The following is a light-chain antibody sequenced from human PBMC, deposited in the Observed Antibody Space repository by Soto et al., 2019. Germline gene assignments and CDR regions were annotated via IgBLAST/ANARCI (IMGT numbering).Light chain of an antibody. CDR3: QQYYNSPIT. CDR2: WAS. J-gene: IGKJ5*01. CDR1: RSILSSSNNKNY. V-gene: IGKV4-1*01. Sequence: DIVMTQSPDSLAVSLGERATINCRSSRSILSSSNNKNYLAWYQQKPGQPPKLLFSWASTRDSGVPDRFTGSGSGADFTLTINSLQAEEVAVYYCQQYYNSPITFGQGTRLEIK.